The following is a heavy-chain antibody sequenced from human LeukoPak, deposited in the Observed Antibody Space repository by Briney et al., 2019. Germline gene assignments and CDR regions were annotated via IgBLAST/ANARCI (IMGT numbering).Heavy chain of an antibody. CDR1: GGSISSSSYY. J-gene: IGHJ5*02. CDR3: ARDALTYSSGRTVFDP. V-gene: IGHV4-39*07. D-gene: IGHD6-19*01. Sequence: SETLSLTCTVSGGSISSSSYYWGWIRQPPGKGLEWIGSIYYSGSTYYNPSLKSRVTISVDTSKNQFSLKLSSVTAADTAVYYCARDALTYSSGRTVFDPWGQGTLVTVSS. CDR2: IYYSGST.